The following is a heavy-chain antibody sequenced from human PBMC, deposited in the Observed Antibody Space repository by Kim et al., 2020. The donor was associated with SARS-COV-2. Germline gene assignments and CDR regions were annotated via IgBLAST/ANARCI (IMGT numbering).Heavy chain of an antibody. V-gene: IGHV3-30*01. CDR2: NK. Sequence: NKYYADSVKGRFTISRDNSKNTLYLQMNSLRAEDTAVYYCARGNVGNFDYWGQGTLVTVSS. CDR3: ARGNVGNFDY. D-gene: IGHD1-1*01. J-gene: IGHJ4*02.